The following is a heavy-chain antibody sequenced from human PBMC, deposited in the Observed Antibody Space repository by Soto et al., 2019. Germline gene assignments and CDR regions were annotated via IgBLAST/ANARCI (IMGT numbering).Heavy chain of an antibody. J-gene: IGHJ6*02. CDR1: GYTFNSYG. CDR3: AREVVVPAARYYYYGMDV. D-gene: IGHD2-2*01. CDR2: ISAYNGNT. Sequence: GASVKVSCKASGYTFNSYGISWVRQAPGQGLEWMGWISAYNGNTNYAQKLQGRVTMTTDTSTSTAYMELRSLRSDDTAVYYCAREVVVPAARYYYYGMDVWGQGTTVTVSS. V-gene: IGHV1-18*01.